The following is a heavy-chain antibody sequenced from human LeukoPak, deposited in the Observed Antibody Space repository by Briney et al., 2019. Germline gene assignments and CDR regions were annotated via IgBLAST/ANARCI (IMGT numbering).Heavy chain of an antibody. CDR2: IYYSGST. Sequence: PSETLTLTCTVSGASVRSDHWNWIRQSPGKGLEWIGYIYYSGSTNYNPSLKSRVTISVDTSKNQFSLKLSSVTAADTAVYYCARTLYSSRLGIPYYMDVWGKGTTVTVSS. J-gene: IGHJ6*03. V-gene: IGHV4-59*02. CDR1: GASVRSDH. CDR3: ARTLYSSRLGIPYYMDV. D-gene: IGHD6-13*01.